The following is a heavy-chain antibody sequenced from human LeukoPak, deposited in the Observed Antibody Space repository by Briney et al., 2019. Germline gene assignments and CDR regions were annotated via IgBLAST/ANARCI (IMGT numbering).Heavy chain of an antibody. Sequence: GASVKVSCKASGGTFNSYAISWVRQAPGQGLEWMGGIIPIFGTANYAQKFQGRVTITADKSTSTAYMELSSLRSEDTAVYYCARESIAVAHLLKYWGQGTLVTVSS. V-gene: IGHV1-69*06. CDR1: GGTFNSYA. J-gene: IGHJ4*02. CDR3: ARESIAVAHLLKY. CDR2: IIPIFGTA. D-gene: IGHD6-19*01.